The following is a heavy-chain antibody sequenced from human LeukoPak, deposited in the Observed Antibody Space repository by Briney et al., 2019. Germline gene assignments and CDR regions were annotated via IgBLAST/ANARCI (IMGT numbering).Heavy chain of an antibody. CDR3: ARTSAKSHYYYYGMDV. CDR2: INPNSGGT. Sequence: ASVKVSCKASGYTFTGYYMHWVRQAPGQGLEWMGWINPNSGGTNYAQKFQGRVTMTRDTSISTAYIELSRLRSDGTAVYCCARTSAKSHYYYYGMDVWGQGTTVTVSS. V-gene: IGHV1-2*02. D-gene: IGHD4/OR15-4a*01. J-gene: IGHJ6*02. CDR1: GYTFTGYY.